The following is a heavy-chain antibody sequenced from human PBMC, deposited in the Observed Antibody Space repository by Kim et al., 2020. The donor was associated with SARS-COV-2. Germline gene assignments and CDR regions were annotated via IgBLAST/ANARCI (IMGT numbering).Heavy chain of an antibody. Sequence: GGSLRLSCAASGFTFSTYAMHWVRQAPGKGLEWVAVIWYDGSNKYFADSVKGRFTISRDNSKDTLYLQMNSLRADDTAVYYCAKDGNRGIEPSIDWYFDLWGRGTLVTVSS. CDR1: GFTFSTYA. CDR3: AKDGNRGIEPSIDWYFDL. D-gene: IGHD3-10*01. CDR2: IWYDGSNK. J-gene: IGHJ2*01. V-gene: IGHV3-33*06.